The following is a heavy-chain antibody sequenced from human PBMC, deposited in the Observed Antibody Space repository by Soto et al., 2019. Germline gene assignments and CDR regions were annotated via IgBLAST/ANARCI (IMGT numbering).Heavy chain of an antibody. CDR3: AKNLDKSIYGGFDH. CDR2: ISTGGGNT. J-gene: IGHJ4*02. V-gene: IGHV3-23*01. CDR1: GFTFSNYA. D-gene: IGHD3-10*01. Sequence: EVQLLESGGGLEQPGGSQRLSCAASGFTFSNYAMSWVRQAPGKGLEWVSVISTGGGNTNYADSVKGRCTISRDNSKNTVYLQMNSLRAEDTAVYYCAKNLDKSIYGGFDHWGQGTLVTFSS.